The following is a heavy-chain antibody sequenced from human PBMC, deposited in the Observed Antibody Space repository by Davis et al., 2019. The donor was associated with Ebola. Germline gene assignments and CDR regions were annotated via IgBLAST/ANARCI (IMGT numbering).Heavy chain of an antibody. J-gene: IGHJ6*02. D-gene: IGHD4/OR15-4a*01. V-gene: IGHV5-10-1*01. CDR3: TLGRSPDYNMDGVDV. CDR2: IDPGDSYT. Sequence: GESLKISCKGSGYSFTNMWIGWVRQVPGKGLEWMGRIDPGDSYTSYSPSFQGHVTISADKSINTAYLQWSSLKASDTAMYYCTLGRSPDYNMDGVDVWGQGTTVTVS. CDR1: GYSFTNMW.